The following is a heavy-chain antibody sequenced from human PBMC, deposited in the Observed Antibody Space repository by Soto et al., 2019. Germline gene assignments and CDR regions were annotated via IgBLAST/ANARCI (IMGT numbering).Heavy chain of an antibody. V-gene: IGHV4-59*01. CDR2: IYDSGST. Sequence: KTSETLSLTCTVSGGSISSYYWSWIRQPPGKGLEWIGYIYDSGSTNYNPSLKSRVTISVDTSKNQFSLKLSSVTAADTAVYYCARDPVSGTLYNWLDPWGQGTLVTV. CDR3: ARDPVSGTLYNWLDP. CDR1: GGSISSYY. D-gene: IGHD6-19*01. J-gene: IGHJ5*02.